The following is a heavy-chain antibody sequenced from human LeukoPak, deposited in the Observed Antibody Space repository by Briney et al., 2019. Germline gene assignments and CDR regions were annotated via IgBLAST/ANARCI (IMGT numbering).Heavy chain of an antibody. V-gene: IGHV4-59*12. CDR2: IYYSGST. D-gene: IGHD5-18*01. Sequence: PSETLSLTCTVSGGSISSYYWSWIRQPPGKGLEWIGYIYYSGSTNYNPSLKSRVTISVDTSKNQFSLKLSSVTAADTAVYYCAREDAGYSYGYYYYYMDVWGKGTTVTISS. CDR3: AREDAGYSYGYYYYYMDV. CDR1: GGSISSYY. J-gene: IGHJ6*03.